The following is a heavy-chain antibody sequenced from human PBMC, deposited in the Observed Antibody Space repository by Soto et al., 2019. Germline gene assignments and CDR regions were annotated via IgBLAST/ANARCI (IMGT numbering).Heavy chain of an antibody. CDR3: AREGGYSYGFDN. D-gene: IGHD5-18*01. CDR2: MNPNSGNT. Sequence: GASVTVSCKASVYTFTSYDINWVRQANGQGLEWMGWMNPNSGNTGYAQKFQGRVTVTRNTSISTAYMELSSLRSEDTAVYYCAREGGYSYGFDNWGQGTLVTVSS. J-gene: IGHJ4*02. CDR1: VYTFTSYD. V-gene: IGHV1-8*01.